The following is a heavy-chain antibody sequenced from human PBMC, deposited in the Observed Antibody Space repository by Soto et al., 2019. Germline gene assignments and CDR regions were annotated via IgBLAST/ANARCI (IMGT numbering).Heavy chain of an antibody. Sequence: KQSQTLSLTCAISGDSVSSNSAAWNWIRQSPSRGLEWLGRTYYRSKWYNDYAVSVKSRITINPDTSKNQFSLQLNSVTPEDTAVYYCARDPGVEANSNYKGENWFDPWGQGTLVTVSS. CDR1: GDSVSSNSAA. V-gene: IGHV6-1*01. J-gene: IGHJ5*02. CDR2: TYYRSKWYN. D-gene: IGHD4-4*01. CDR3: ARDPGVEANSNYKGENWFDP.